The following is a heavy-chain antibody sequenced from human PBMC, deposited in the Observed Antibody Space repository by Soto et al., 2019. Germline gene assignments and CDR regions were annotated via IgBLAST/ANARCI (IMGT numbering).Heavy chain of an antibody. CDR2: ISYDGGSNK. D-gene: IGHD6-13*01. J-gene: IGHJ4*01. CDR1: GFTFSSYG. Sequence: AGGSLRLSCAASGFTFSSYGMHWVRQAPGKRLEWVAVISYDGGSNKYYADSVKGRFTISRDNSKNTLYLQMNSLRAEDTAVYYCAKAPGIAAAGTNFDYWGHGTLVTVSS. CDR3: AKAPGIAAAGTNFDY. V-gene: IGHV3-30*18.